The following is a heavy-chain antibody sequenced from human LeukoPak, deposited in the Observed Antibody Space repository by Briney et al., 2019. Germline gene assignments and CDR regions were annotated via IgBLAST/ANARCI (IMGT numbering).Heavy chain of an antibody. V-gene: IGHV1-3*01. CDR3: ARDYGYSLLFY. D-gene: IGHD5-12*01. Sequence: GASVKVSCKASGYTFTNYAIHWIRQAPGQRLEWMGWINGGSGSTKYSQKLQGRVTITRDTSASTAYMELSSLISEDTAVYYCARDYGYSLLFYWGQGTLVSVSS. J-gene: IGHJ4*02. CDR2: INGGSGST. CDR1: GYTFTNYA.